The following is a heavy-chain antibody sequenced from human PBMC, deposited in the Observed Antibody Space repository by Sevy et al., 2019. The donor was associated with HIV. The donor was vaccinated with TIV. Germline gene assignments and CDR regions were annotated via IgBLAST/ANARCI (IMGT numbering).Heavy chain of an antibody. V-gene: IGHV3-7*01. J-gene: IGHJ4*02. Sequence: GGSLRLSCAASGFTFSSYWMSWVRQAPGKGLEWVANIKQDGSEKYYVDSVKGRFTISRDNAKNSLYLQMNSLRAEDTDVYYCARDMKAVGISYYFDYWGQGTMVTVSS. CDR1: GFTFSSYW. CDR3: ARDMKAVGISYYFDY. CDR2: IKQDGSEK. D-gene: IGHD3-22*01.